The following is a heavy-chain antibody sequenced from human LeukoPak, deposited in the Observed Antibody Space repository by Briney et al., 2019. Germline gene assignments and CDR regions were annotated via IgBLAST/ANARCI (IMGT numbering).Heavy chain of an antibody. D-gene: IGHD6-19*01. CDR1: GGSISSGGYS. J-gene: IGHJ6*03. CDR2: IYHSGST. Sequence: SQTLSLTCAVSGGSISSGGYSWSWIRQPPGKGLEWIGYIYHSGSTYYNPSLKSRVTISVDTSKNQFSLKLSSVTAADTAVYYCARYQDYSSGLSTYYYYYYMDVWGKGTTVTVSS. CDR3: ARYQDYSSGLSTYYYYYYMDV. V-gene: IGHV4-30-2*02.